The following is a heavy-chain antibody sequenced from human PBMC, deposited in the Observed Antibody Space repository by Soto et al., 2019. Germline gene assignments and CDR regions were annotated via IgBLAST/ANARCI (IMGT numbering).Heavy chain of an antibody. CDR2: ISAYNGNT. CDR3: ARGSRELPHY. J-gene: IGHJ4*02. D-gene: IGHD1-26*01. CDR1: VCAFSSNS. Sequence: VTVDCSVAVCAFSSNSISWVRQAPGQGLEWMGWISAYNGNTNYAQKLQGRVTMTTDTSTSTAYMELRSLRSDDTAVYYCARGSRELPHYWGQGTLVTVSS. V-gene: IGHV1-18*01.